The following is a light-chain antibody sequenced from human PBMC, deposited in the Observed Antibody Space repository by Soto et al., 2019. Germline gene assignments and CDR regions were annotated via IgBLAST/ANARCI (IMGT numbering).Light chain of an antibody. V-gene: IGKV3-15*01. CDR3: QQYNTWLYT. Sequence: EMVMTQSPATLSVSPGERATLSCRASQSVSSNLAWYQQTPGQAPRLLIYGASTRATGITARFSGSGSGTEFTLTISSLQSEDFAVYFCQQYNTWLYTFGQGTRLEI. J-gene: IGKJ5*01. CDR2: GAS. CDR1: QSVSSN.